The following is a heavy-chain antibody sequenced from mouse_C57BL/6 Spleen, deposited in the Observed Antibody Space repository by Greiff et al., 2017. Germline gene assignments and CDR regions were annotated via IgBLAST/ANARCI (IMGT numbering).Heavy chain of an antibody. J-gene: IGHJ3*01. V-gene: IGHV1-5*01. D-gene: IGHD2-3*01. CDR3: TRWMLYDGYLGAY. Sequence: EVQLQQSGTVLARPGASVKMSCKTSGYTFTSYWMHWVKQRPGQGLAWIGALYPGNSDTSYTQKFKGQAKLTAVTSASTAYMELSSLTNEDSAVYYCTRWMLYDGYLGAYWGQGTLVTVSA. CDR2: LYPGNSDT. CDR1: GYTFTSYW.